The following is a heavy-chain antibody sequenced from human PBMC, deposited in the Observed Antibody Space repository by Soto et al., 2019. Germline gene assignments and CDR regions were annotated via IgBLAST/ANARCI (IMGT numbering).Heavy chain of an antibody. CDR2: INAGNGNT. CDR3: AREPMYYDILTGYTPYGMDV. Sequence: ASVKVSCKASGYTFTSYAMHWVRQAPGQRLEWMGWINAGNGNTKYSQKFQGRVTITRDTSASTAYMELSSLRSEDTAVYYCAREPMYYDILTGYTPYGMDVWGQGTRSPSP. D-gene: IGHD3-9*01. J-gene: IGHJ6*02. CDR1: GYTFTSYA. V-gene: IGHV1-3*01.